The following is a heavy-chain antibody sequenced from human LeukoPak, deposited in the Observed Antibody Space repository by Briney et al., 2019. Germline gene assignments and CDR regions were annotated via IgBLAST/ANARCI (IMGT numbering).Heavy chain of an antibody. CDR3: ASKWVTYYYNSSYYHYPTDVFDI. D-gene: IGHD3-22*01. Sequence: ASVRVSCKASGHTFTGYYMHWVRQAPGQGLEWMGWINANSGGTNYAQKFQGRVTMTRDTSISTAYMELSRLRSDATAVYYCASKWVTYYYNSSYYHYPTDVFDIWGQGTMVTVSS. V-gene: IGHV1-2*02. J-gene: IGHJ3*02. CDR1: GHTFTGYY. CDR2: INANSGGT.